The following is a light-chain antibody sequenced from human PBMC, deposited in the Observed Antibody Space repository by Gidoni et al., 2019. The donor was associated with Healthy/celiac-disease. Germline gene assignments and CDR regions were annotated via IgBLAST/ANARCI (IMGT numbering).Light chain of an antibody. CDR3: QQYGSSPRT. J-gene: IGKJ1*01. V-gene: IGKV3-20*01. CDR1: QSVSSSY. CDR2: GAS. Sequence: EIVLTQSPGTLSVSPGERATLSCRASQSVSSSYLAWYQQKPGQAPRLLLYGASSRATGIPDRFMCSGSGTDFTLTISRLEPEDFAVYYCQQYGSSPRTFXPXTKVEIK.